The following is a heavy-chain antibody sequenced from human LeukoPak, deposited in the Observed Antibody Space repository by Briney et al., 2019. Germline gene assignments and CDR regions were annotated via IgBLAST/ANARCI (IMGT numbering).Heavy chain of an antibody. Sequence: SETLSLTCTVSGDSISSSSFFWGWIRQPPGKGLEWIGAVYSENTYYNQSLKSRVTISVDMSKNQFSLRLSSVTAADTAVYYCARRVGRWFGERAYYYNYMDVWGKGTTVTISS. CDR1: GDSISSSSFF. V-gene: IGHV4-39*07. CDR2: VYSENT. D-gene: IGHD3-10*01. CDR3: ARRVGRWFGERAYYYNYMDV. J-gene: IGHJ6*03.